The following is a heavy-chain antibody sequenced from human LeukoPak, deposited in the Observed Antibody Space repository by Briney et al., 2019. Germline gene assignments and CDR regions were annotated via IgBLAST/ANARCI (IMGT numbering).Heavy chain of an antibody. Sequence: ASVKVSCKASGYTFTSYGISWVRQAPGQGLEWMGWISAYNGNTNYAQKLQGRVTMTTDTSTSTAYMELRSLRSDDTAVYYCARDDIVVATAVFGMDVWGQGTTVTVSS. D-gene: IGHD2-21*02. J-gene: IGHJ6*02. CDR3: ARDDIVVATAVFGMDV. V-gene: IGHV1-18*01. CDR2: ISAYNGNT. CDR1: GYTFTSYG.